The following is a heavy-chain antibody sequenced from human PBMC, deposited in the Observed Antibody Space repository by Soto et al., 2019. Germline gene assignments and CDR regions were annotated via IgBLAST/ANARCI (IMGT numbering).Heavy chain of an antibody. V-gene: IGHV4-39*01. CDR3: ARLHCDSPNCVPLDP. J-gene: IGHJ5*02. Sequence: QLQLQESGPGLVKPSETLSLTCTVSGGSIRDDRYYWGWIRQPPGKGLEWIGSIYYSGTSSYNPSLKSRVTMSSDTSTQELSLRLSSVTAADTAVYYCARLHCDSPNCVPLDPWGQGTLVIVSS. CDR2: IYYSGTS. D-gene: IGHD2-2*01. CDR1: GGSIRDDRYY.